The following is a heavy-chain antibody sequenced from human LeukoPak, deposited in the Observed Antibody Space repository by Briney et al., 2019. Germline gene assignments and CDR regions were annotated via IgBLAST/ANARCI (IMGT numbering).Heavy chain of an antibody. J-gene: IGHJ3*02. CDR3: ARYVSHYYDSSGYYNRGAFDI. V-gene: IGHV3-21*01. Sequence: GGSLRLSCAASGFTFSSYTINWVRQAPGKGLEWVSSISSSSSYIHYADSVKGRFTISRDNAKNSLYLQMNSLGAEDTAVYFCARYVSHYYDSSGYYNRGAFDIWGQGTMVTVSS. D-gene: IGHD3-22*01. CDR2: ISSSSSYI. CDR1: GFTFSSYT.